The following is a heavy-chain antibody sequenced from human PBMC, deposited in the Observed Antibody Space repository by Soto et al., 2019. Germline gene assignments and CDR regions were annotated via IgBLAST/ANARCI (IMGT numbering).Heavy chain of an antibody. CDR1: GYTFTAYY. CDR2: INPNSGVA. CDR3: ARQGSGSEYPQYFYYGMDV. V-gene: IGHV1-2*02. Sequence: LVQSGAEVEKPGAAVRISCKTSGYTFTAYYIHWVRQAPGQGLEWMGWINPNSGVANYAQNFQGRVTMTRDTSISTVYMELTKMRSEDTTIYYCARQGSGSEYPQYFYYGMDVWGQGTTAAASS. D-gene: IGHD5-12*01. J-gene: IGHJ6*02.